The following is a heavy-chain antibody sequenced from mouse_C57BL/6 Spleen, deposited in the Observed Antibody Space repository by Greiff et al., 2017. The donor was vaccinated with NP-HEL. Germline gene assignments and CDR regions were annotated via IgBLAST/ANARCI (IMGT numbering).Heavy chain of an antibody. D-gene: IGHD2-4*01. CDR1: GYTFTSYW. Sequence: VQLQQPGAELVKPGASVKVSCKASGYTFTSYWMHWVKQRPGQGLEWIGRIHPSDSDTNYNQKFKGKATLTVDKSSSTADMQLSSLTSEDSAVYYCAIDYDYDWFAYWGQGTLVTVSA. J-gene: IGHJ3*01. V-gene: IGHV1-74*01. CDR3: AIDYDYDWFAY. CDR2: IHPSDSDT.